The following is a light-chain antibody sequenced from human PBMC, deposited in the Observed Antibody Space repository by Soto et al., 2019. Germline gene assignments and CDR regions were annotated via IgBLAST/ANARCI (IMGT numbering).Light chain of an antibody. CDR1: SSNVGNNY. CDR3: GTWDTSLSAGV. Sequence: QSVLTQPPSVSAAPGQMVTISCSGGSSNVGNNYVSWYQQFPGTAPKLLIYDNNKRPSGIPDRFSGSKSGTSATLGITGLQTGDEADYYCGTWDTSLSAGVFGEGTKLTVL. CDR2: DNN. J-gene: IGLJ2*01. V-gene: IGLV1-51*01.